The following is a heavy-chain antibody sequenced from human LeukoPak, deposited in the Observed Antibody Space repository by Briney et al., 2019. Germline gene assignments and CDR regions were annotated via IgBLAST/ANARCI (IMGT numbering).Heavy chain of an antibody. CDR3: ARLQQWLVFFDY. V-gene: IGHV4-61*02. CDR2: IYASGST. J-gene: IGHJ4*02. CDR1: GGPLSSGSDY. D-gene: IGHD6-19*01. Sequence: SQTLSLTCTVSGGPLSSGSDYWSWIRQSAGKGLEWIGRIYASGSTNYNPSLKSRVTISVDTSKNQFSLKLSSVTAADTAVYYCARLQQWLVFFDYWGQGTLVTVSS.